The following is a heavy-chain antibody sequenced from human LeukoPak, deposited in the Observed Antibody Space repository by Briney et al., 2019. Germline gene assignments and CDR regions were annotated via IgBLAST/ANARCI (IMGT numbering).Heavy chain of an antibody. CDR2: INQDGSEK. V-gene: IGHV3-7*01. CDR3: ARDGEAAGLYFDY. J-gene: IGHJ4*02. CDR1: GFSFNSHW. D-gene: IGHD6-13*01. Sequence: GGSLRLSCAVSGFSFNSHWMNWVRQAPGRGLEWVASINQDGSEKYYADSVKGRFIMFRDNAKNSLYLQMNSLRVEDTAIYYCARDGEAAGLYFDYWGQGTLVTVSS.